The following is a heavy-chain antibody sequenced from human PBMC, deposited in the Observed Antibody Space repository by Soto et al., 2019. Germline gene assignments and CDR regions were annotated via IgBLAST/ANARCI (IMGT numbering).Heavy chain of an antibody. D-gene: IGHD4-17*01. CDR2: IIPILGIA. V-gene: IGHV1-69*02. Sequence: QVQLVQSGAEVKKPGSSVKVSCKASGGTFSSYTISWVRQAPGQGLEWMGRIIPILGIANYAQKFQGRVTITADKSTSTAYMELSSLRSEDTAVYYSASQHDYGDYADAFDIWGQGTMVTVSS. J-gene: IGHJ3*02. CDR1: GGTFSSYT. CDR3: ASQHDYGDYADAFDI.